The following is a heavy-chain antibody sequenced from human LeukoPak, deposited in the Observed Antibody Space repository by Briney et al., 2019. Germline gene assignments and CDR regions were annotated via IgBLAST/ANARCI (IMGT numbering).Heavy chain of an antibody. J-gene: IGHJ6*02. CDR2: INHSGST. Sequence: PSETLSLTCAVYGGSFSGYYWSWIRQPPGKGLEWIGEINHSGSTNYNPSLKSRVTKSVDTSKNQFSLKLSSVTAADTAVYYCARATLTTVTHYYYYYYGMDVWGQGTTVTVSS. D-gene: IGHD4-17*01. CDR1: GGSFSGYY. CDR3: ARATLTTVTHYYYYYYGMDV. V-gene: IGHV4-34*01.